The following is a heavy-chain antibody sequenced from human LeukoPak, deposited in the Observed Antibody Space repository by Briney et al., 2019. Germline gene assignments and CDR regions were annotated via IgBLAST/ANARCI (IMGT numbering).Heavy chain of an antibody. CDR1: GFTFGDYA. V-gene: IGHV3-49*04. Sequence: PGRSLRLSCTASGFTFGDYAMSWVRQAPGKGLEWVGFIRSKAYGGTTEYAASVKGRFTISRDDSKSIAYLQMNSLKTEDTAVYYCTRVRGSLYGDYDYFDYWGQGTLVTVSS. J-gene: IGHJ4*02. CDR2: IRSKAYGGTT. CDR3: TRVRGSLYGDYDYFDY. D-gene: IGHD4-17*01.